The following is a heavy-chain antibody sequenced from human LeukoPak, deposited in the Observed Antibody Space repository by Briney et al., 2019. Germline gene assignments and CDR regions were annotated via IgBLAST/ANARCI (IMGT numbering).Heavy chain of an antibody. J-gene: IGHJ4*02. CDR3: ARTPLRYCSSTSCYYFDY. V-gene: IGHV3-30-3*01. CDR2: ISYDGSNK. CDR1: GFTFSSYA. D-gene: IGHD2-2*01. Sequence: GGSLRLSCAASGFTFSSYAMHWVRQAPGKGLEWVAVISYDGSNKYYADSVKGRFTISRDNSKNTLYLQMNSLRAEDTAVYYCARTPLRYCSSTSCYYFDYWGQGTLVTVSS.